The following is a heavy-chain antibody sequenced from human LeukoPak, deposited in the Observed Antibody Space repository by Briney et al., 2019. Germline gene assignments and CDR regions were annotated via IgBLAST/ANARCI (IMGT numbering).Heavy chain of an antibody. J-gene: IGHJ6*02. CDR3: AKLDIPSGMDV. CDR1: GFTFSSYA. V-gene: IGHV3-23*01. CDR2: ISGRGSTT. Sequence: GGSLRLSCAASGFTFSSYAMIWVRQAPGKGLEWVSDISGRGSTTNYADSVKGRFTISRDNSKNTLYLQMNSLRADDTAVYYCAKLDIPSGMDVWGQGTTVTVSS. D-gene: IGHD2-2*03.